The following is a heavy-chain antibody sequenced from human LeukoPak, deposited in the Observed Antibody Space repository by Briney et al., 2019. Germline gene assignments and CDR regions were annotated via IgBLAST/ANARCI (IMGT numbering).Heavy chain of an antibody. Sequence: KPSETLSRTCTVSGGSISSYYWSWIRQPPGKGLEWIGYIYYSGSTNYNPSLKSRVTISVDTSKNQFSLKLSSVTAADTAVYYCARGVWFGGNAFDIWGQGTMVTVSS. CDR2: IYYSGST. D-gene: IGHD3-10*01. CDR3: ARGVWFGGNAFDI. V-gene: IGHV4-59*01. CDR1: GGSISSYY. J-gene: IGHJ3*02.